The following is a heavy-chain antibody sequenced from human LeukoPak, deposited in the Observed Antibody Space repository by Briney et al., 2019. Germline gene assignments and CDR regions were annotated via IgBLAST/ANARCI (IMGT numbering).Heavy chain of an antibody. CDR1: GYTFTGYY. CDR2: INPNSGGT. V-gene: IGHV1-2*02. CDR3: ARDWAAPSKYCGGGSCYLFEYYFDY. D-gene: IGHD2-15*01. Sequence: ASVKVSCKASGYTFTGYYMHWVRQAPGQGLEWMGWINPNSGGTNYAQKFQGRVTMTRDTSISTAYMELSRLRSDDTAVYYCARDWAAPSKYCGGGSCYLFEYYFDYWGQGTLVTVSS. J-gene: IGHJ4*02.